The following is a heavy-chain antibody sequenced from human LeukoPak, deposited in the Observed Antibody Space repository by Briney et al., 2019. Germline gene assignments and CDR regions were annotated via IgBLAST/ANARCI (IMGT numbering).Heavy chain of an antibody. D-gene: IGHD5-24*01. CDR3: ARIGYNHHLDY. Sequence: ASVKVSCKASGYTFTDYYIHWVRQAPGQGLEWMGWINPNSGGTNYAQTFQGRVTMTRDTSITTAYLELSRLRSDDTAVYYCARIGYNHHLDYWGQGTLVTVSS. CDR2: INPNSGGT. J-gene: IGHJ4*02. V-gene: IGHV1-2*02. CDR1: GYTFTDYY.